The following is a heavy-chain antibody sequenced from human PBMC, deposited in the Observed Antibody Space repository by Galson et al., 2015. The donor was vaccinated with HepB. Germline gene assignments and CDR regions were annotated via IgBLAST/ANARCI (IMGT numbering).Heavy chain of an antibody. CDR1: GFTFSSYS. CDR3: AIILTGYPDAFDI. D-gene: IGHD3-9*01. V-gene: IGHV3-48*02. CDR2: ISSSSSTI. Sequence: SLRLSCAASGFTFSSYSMNWFRQAPGKGLEWVSYISSSSSTIYYADSVKGRFTISRDNAKNSLYLQMNSLRDEDTAVYYCAIILTGYPDAFDIWGQGTMVTVSS. J-gene: IGHJ3*02.